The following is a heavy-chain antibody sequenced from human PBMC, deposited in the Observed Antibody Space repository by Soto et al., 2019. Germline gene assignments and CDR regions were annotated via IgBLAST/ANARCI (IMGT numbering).Heavy chain of an antibody. CDR2: INPNSDDT. V-gene: IGHV1-2*02. CDR1: GYTFTGYY. J-gene: IGHJ4*02. Sequence: QVQLVQSGAEVKKPGASVKVSCKASGYTFTGYYIYWVRQAPGQGLEWMGWINPNSDDTNYAQKFQGRVTMTRDTSNRTAYMELSRLRSDDTAVYYCARVPNGYKGYWGQGTLVTVSS. D-gene: IGHD6-25*01. CDR3: ARVPNGYKGY.